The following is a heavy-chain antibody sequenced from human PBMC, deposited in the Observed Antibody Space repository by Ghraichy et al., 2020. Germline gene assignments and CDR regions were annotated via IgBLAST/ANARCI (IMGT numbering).Heavy chain of an antibody. Sequence: SETLSLTCTVSGDSISSYYWSWIRQPPGKGLEWIGYIYYSGSTNYNPSLKSRVTISVDTSKNQFSLKLSSVTAADTAVYYCASPYRSRYEHWGQGTLVTVSS. D-gene: IGHD6-13*01. CDR2: IYYSGST. CDR1: GDSISSYY. V-gene: IGHV4-59*01. J-gene: IGHJ4*02. CDR3: ASPYRSRYEH.